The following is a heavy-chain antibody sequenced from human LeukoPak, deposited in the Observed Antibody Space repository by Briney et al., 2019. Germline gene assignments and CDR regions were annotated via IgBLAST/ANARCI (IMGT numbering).Heavy chain of an antibody. CDR2: INQDGSEK. CDR3: ARDFPRRRASSSWYVD. D-gene: IGHD6-13*01. J-gene: IGHJ4*02. CDR1: GLTFSSYW. V-gene: IGHV3-7*01. Sequence: GGSLRLSCAASGLTFSSYWMSGVRQAPGKGLAGVANINQDGSEKYYVDSVKGRFTISRDNAKNSLYLQMNSLRAEDTAVYYCARDFPRRRASSSWYVDWGQGTLVTVSS.